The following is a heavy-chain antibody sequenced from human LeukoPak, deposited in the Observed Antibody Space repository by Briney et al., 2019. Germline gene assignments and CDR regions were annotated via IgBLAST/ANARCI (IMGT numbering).Heavy chain of an antibody. CDR3: ASSILYYYGMDV. V-gene: IGHV3-23*01. J-gene: IGHJ6*02. CDR2: ISGSGGST. Sequence: GGSLRLSCAASGFTFSSYAMSWVRQAPGKGLEWVSAISGSGGSTYYADSVKGRFTISRDNSKNTLYLQMNSLRAEDTAVYYCASSILYYYGMDVWGQGTTVTVSS. CDR1: GFTFSSYA.